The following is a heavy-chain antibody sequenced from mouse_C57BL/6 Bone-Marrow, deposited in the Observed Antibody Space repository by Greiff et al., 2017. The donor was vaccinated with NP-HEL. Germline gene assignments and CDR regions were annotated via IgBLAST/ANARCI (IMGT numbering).Heavy chain of an antibody. V-gene: IGHV5-9-1*02. D-gene: IGHD2-4*01. CDR3: TRYYDSSGVYAMDY. J-gene: IGHJ4*01. CDR1: GFTFSSYA. CDR2: ISSGGDYI. Sequence: EVQLVESGEGLVKPGGSLKLSCAASGFTFSSYAMSWVRQTPEKRLEWVAYISSGGDYIYYADTVKGRFTISRDNARNTLYLQMSSLKSEDTAMYYCTRYYDSSGVYAMDYWGQGTSVTVSS.